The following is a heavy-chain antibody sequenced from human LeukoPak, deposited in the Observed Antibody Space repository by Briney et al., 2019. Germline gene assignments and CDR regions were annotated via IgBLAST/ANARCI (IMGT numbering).Heavy chain of an antibody. J-gene: IGHJ4*02. V-gene: IGHV1-18*01. CDR3: ASLYYYDSSGYPFYYFDY. CDR2: ISAYNGNT. D-gene: IGHD3-22*01. Sequence: ASVKVSCKASGYTFTSYGISWVRQAPGQGLEWMGWISAYNGNTNYAQKLQGRVTMTTDTSTSTAYMELRSLRSDDTAVYYCASLYYYDSSGYPFYYFDYWGQGTLVTVSS. CDR1: GYTFTSYG.